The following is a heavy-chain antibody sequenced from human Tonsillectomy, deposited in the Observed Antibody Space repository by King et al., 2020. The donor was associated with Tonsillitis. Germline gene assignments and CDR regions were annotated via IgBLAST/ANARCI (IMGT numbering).Heavy chain of an antibody. D-gene: IGHD5-12*01. CDR1: GGPISNRTYY. V-gene: IGHV4-39*01. J-gene: IGHJ4*02. Sequence: LQLQESGPGLVKPSETLSLTCTVSGGPISNRTYYWGWIRQPPGKGLEWIGSIHYSGSTYYNPSLKSRVTISADTSKNQFSLRLSSVTAADTAVHYCVSQYGAYEYVDYWGQGTLVTVSS. CDR2: IHYSGST. CDR3: VSQYGAYEYVDY.